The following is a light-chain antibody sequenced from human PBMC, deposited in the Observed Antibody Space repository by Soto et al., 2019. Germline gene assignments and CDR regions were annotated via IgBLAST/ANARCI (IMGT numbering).Light chain of an antibody. CDR3: QQYNNWPPKKT. CDR1: QSISSW. CDR2: DAS. Sequence: DIQMTQSPSTLSASLGDRVTITCRASQSISSWLSWYQQKPGKAPKLLIYDASSLESGVPSRFSGSGSGTKFTLTISSLQSEDFAVYYCQQYNNWPPKKTFGQGTKVDIK. J-gene: IGKJ1*01. V-gene: IGKV1-5*01.